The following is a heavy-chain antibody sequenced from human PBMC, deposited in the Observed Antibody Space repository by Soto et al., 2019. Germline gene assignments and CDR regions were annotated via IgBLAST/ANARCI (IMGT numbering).Heavy chain of an antibody. CDR3: ARPGYSVFDLGYFDY. CDR1: GYDFTSHW. Sequence: GAEVKKPGESLTTSCQGSGYDFTSHWIGWVRQIPGKGLEWMGVINPRDSDTRYSPSFQGQVTFAVDKSINTAYLQWSSLKASDSAIYYCARPGYSVFDLGYFDYWGQGILVTVSS. J-gene: IGHJ4*02. D-gene: IGHD5-12*01. CDR2: INPRDSDT. V-gene: IGHV5-51*01.